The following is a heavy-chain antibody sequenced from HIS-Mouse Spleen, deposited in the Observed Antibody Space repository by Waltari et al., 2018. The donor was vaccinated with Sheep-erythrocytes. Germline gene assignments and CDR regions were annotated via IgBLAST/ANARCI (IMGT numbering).Heavy chain of an antibody. J-gene: IGHJ4*02. V-gene: IGHV3-9*01. CDR3: AKDISRNIVVVPAAVGDY. Sequence: EVQLVESGGGLVQPGRSLRLSCAASGFSFDDYAMHWVRQGPGKGSAGVARSSWNIGCIGYSDVGKVRFTISRDNAKNSLYLQRKSLRAEDTALYYCAKDISRNIVVVPAAVGDYWGQGTLVTVSS. CDR1: GFSFDDYA. CDR2: SSWNIGCI. D-gene: IGHD2-2*01.